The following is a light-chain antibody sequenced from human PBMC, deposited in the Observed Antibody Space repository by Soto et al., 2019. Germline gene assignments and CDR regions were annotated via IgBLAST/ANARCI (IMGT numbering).Light chain of an antibody. V-gene: IGKV3-15*01. CDR3: QQYNDLPRT. J-gene: IGKJ1*01. CDR2: GAS. CDR1: QTVGSN. Sequence: ETVMTQSPATLSVSPGERATLSCRASQTVGSNLAWYQQTPGRAPRLLIYGASTRATGIPARFSGGGSGTEFTLTIGSRQSEDFAVYYCQQYNDLPRTFGQGTKVEI.